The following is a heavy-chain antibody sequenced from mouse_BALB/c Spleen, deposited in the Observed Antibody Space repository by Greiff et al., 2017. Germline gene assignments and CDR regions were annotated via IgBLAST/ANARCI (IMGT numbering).Heavy chain of an antibody. V-gene: IGHV3-6*02. CDR2: ISYDGSN. D-gene: IGHD2-14*01. Sequence: VQLQESGPGLVKPSQSLSLTCSVTGYSITSGYYWNWIRQFPGNKLEWMGYISYDGSNNYNPSLKNRISITRDTSKNQFFLKLNSVTTEDTATCDCARGYYRYDVAYWGQGTLVTVSA. CDR1: GYSITSGYY. J-gene: IGHJ3*01. CDR3: ARGYYRYDVAY.